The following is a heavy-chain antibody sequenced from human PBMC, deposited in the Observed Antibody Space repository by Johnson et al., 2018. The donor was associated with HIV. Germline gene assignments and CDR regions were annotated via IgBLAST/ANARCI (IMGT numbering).Heavy chain of an antibody. D-gene: IGHD6-13*01. CDR2: TTGSGAST. J-gene: IGHJ3*02. CDR3: ARDGGIAATDAFDI. CDR1: GFTFDDYG. Sequence: EVQLVESGGGVVRPGGSLRLSCAASGFTFDDYGMSWVRQAPGKGLEWVSATTGSGASTYYTYSVMVRFTISRDNSKNTLYLQMNSLRAEDTAVYYCARDGGIAATDAFDIWGQGTMVTVSS. V-gene: IGHV3-23*04.